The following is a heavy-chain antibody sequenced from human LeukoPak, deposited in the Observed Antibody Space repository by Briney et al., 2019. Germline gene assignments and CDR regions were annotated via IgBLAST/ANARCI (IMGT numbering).Heavy chain of an antibody. CDR1: GFTLSNYA. Sequence: GGSLRLSCAASGFTLSNYAMHWVRQAPGKGLEWVSLNEYYADSVKGRFTISRDNSKNTLYLQLNSLRAEATAVYYCARDSTYYYDSGSSGPHYFDNWGQGTLVTVSS. D-gene: IGHD3-10*01. V-gene: IGHV3-30*14. CDR2: NE. CDR3: ARDSTYYYDSGSSGPHYFDN. J-gene: IGHJ4*02.